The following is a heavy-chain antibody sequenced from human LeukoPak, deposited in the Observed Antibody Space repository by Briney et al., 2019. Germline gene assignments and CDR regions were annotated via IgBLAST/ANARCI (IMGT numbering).Heavy chain of an antibody. D-gene: IGHD6-19*01. CDR2: IYYSGTT. V-gene: IGHV4-59*01. J-gene: IGHJ5*02. CDR3: AKTGIAVDGLGWFDP. CDR1: GGSISTYY. Sequence: SETLSLTCTVSGGSISTYYWNWIRQPPGKGLEWIGYIYYSGTTNYNPSLKSRVTISVDTSKNQFSLKLSSVTAADTAVYYCAKTGIAVDGLGWFDPWGQGTLVTVSS.